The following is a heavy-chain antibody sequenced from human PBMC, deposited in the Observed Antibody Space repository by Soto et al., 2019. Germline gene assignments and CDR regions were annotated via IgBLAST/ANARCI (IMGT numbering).Heavy chain of an antibody. CDR2: IYYSGTT. Sequence: SETLSLTCTVSGGSVSSGSYYWSRIRQPPRKGLEWIGYIYYSGTTNYNPSLKSRVTISVDTSKNQFSLKLSSVTAADTAVYYCARIYPHYFGSGSYYKDAFDIWGQGTTVTVSS. V-gene: IGHV4-61*01. J-gene: IGHJ3*02. CDR1: GGSVSSGSYY. D-gene: IGHD3-10*01. CDR3: ARIYPHYFGSGSYYKDAFDI.